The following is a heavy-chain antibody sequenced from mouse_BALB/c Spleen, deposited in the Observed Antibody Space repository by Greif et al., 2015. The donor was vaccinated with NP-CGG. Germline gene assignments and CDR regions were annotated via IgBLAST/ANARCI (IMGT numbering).Heavy chain of an antibody. D-gene: IGHD2-3*01. CDR2: ISSGGSYT. J-gene: IGHJ3*01. CDR3: AGIYDGYLRGFAY. Sequence: EVKLVESGGDLVKPGGSLKLSCAASGFTFSSYGMSWVRQAPDKRLEWVATISSGGSYTYYPDSVKGRFTISRDNAKNTLYLQMSSLKSEDTAMYYCAGIYDGYLRGFAYWGQGTLVTVSA. V-gene: IGHV5-6*01. CDR1: GFTFSSYG.